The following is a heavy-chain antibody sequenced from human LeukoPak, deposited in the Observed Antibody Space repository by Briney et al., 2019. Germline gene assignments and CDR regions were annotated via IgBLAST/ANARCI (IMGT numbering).Heavy chain of an antibody. Sequence: ASVKVSCKASGYTFTSYDINWVRQATGQGLEWMGWMNPNSGNTGYAQKFQGRVTMTRNTSISTAYMELSSLRSEDTAVYYCAGKTYYDFWSGSDAFHIWGQGTMVTVSS. CDR2: MNPNSGNT. V-gene: IGHV1-8*01. D-gene: IGHD3-3*01. CDR3: AGKTYYDFWSGSDAFHI. CDR1: GYTFTSYD. J-gene: IGHJ3*02.